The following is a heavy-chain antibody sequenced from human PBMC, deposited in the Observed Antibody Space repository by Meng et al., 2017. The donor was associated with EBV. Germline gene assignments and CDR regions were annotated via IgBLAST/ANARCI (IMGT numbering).Heavy chain of an antibody. CDR1: GDSCSSSNG. V-gene: IGHV4-4*02. J-gene: IGHJ4*02. CDR3: VGTRTGTPDY. Sequence: LRQPGPALVSPSGPLSLRCAGSGDSCSSSNGWSWVRQPQGKGLEWIGEIYHSGSTNYNPSLKSRVTISVDKSKNQFSLKLSSVTAADTAVYYCVGTRTGTPDYWGQGTLVTVSS. D-gene: IGHD1-1*01. CDR2: IYHSGST.